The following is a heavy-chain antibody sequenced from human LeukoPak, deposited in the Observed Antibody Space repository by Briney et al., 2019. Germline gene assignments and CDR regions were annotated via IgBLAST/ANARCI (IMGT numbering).Heavy chain of an antibody. CDR3: AKDGYYYDSSGYYDY. V-gene: IGHV3-23*01. Sequence: GGSLRLSCAASGFTFSGYAMSWVRQAPGKGLEWVSAISGGGGNTYYADSVKGRFTISRDNSKNTLYLQMNSLRAEDTAVYYCAKDGYYYDSSGYYDYWGQGTLVTVSS. J-gene: IGHJ4*02. CDR2: ISGGGGNT. CDR1: GFTFSGYA. D-gene: IGHD3-22*01.